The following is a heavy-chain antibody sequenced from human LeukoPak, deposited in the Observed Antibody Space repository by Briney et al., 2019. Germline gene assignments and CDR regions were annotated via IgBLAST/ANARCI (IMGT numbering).Heavy chain of an antibody. CDR2: IYPGDSDT. CDR1: GYNFTNYW. V-gene: IGHV5-51*01. Sequence: GESLKISCQGSGYNFTNYWIAWVRQKPGKGLEWMGIIYPGDSDTKYSPCFQGQVAISTDKSISTAYLQWSSLKASDTAMYYCARRASGYYFDYWGQGTLVTVSS. J-gene: IGHJ4*02. D-gene: IGHD3-22*01. CDR3: ARRASGYYFDY.